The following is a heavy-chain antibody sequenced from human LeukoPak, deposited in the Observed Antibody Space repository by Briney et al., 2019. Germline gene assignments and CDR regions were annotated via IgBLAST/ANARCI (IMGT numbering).Heavy chain of an antibody. D-gene: IGHD6-19*01. V-gene: IGHV1-8*01. J-gene: IGHJ6*02. CDR3: ARGPDGGTQWLVPYYYYYGMDV. CDR2: MNPNSGNP. Sequence: ASVKVSCKASGYTFTSYDINWVRQATGQGLEWMGWMNPNSGNPGYAQKFQGRVTMTRNTSISTAYMELSSLRSEDTAVYYCARGPDGGTQWLVPYYYYYGMDVWGQGTTVTVSS. CDR1: GYTFTSYD.